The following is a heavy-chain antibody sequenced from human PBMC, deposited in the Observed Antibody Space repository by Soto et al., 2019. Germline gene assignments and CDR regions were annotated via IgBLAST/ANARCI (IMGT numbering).Heavy chain of an antibody. CDR2: ISGSGTST. CDR1: GFTFSTFA. CDR3: AKTEQWLIAYFDY. D-gene: IGHD6-19*01. V-gene: IGHV3-23*01. J-gene: IGHJ4*02. Sequence: GGSLRLSCAASGFTFSTFAMSWVRQAPGKGPEWVSGISGSGTSTYYADSVKGRFTISRDNSKNTLYLQMNSLRAEDTAVYYCAKTEQWLIAYFDYWGQGTPVTVSS.